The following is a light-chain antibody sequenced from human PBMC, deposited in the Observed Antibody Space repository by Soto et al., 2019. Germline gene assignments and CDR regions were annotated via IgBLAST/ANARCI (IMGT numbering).Light chain of an antibody. Sequence: QPVLTQSSSASASLGSSVKLTCTLSSGHSTYIIAWHQQQPGKAPRYLMKLEGSGSYNKGSGVPDRFSGSSSGADRYLTISDLQFGDGGEYYCETWDINTPVVFGGGTEVTVL. CDR3: ETWDINTPVV. CDR1: SGHSTYI. CDR2: LEGSGSY. J-gene: IGLJ2*01. V-gene: IGLV4-60*02.